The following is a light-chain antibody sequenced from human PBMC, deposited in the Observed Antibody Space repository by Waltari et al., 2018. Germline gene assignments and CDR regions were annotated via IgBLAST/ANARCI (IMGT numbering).Light chain of an antibody. CDR1: RPVANTC. CDR2: GAS. J-gene: IGKJ4*01. CDR3: HLSGGSPRT. V-gene: IGKV3-20*01. Sequence: ESVLTQSPGTLSLSPGERATLSYRATRPVANTCLHWYQLKPGQAPRLLIYGASSRATGLPDRFSGSGSGTDFTLTISRLEPEDFAVYYCHLSGGSPRTFGGGTKVEIK.